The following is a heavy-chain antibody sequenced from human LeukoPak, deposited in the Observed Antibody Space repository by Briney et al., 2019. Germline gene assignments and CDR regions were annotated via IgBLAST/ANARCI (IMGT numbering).Heavy chain of an antibody. D-gene: IGHD3-22*01. Sequence: GRSLRLSCAASGFTFSSYGMHWVRQAPGKGLEWVAVIWYDGSNKCYADSVKGRFTISRDNSKNTLYLQMNSLRAEDTAVYYCAEDVAPYYYDSSGYPYYFDYWGQGTLVTVSS. CDR2: IWYDGSNK. V-gene: IGHV3-33*06. CDR3: AEDVAPYYYDSSGYPYYFDY. J-gene: IGHJ4*02. CDR1: GFTFSSYG.